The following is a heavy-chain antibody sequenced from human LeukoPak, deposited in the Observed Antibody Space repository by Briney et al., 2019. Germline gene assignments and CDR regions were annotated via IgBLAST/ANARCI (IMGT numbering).Heavy chain of an antibody. CDR1: GYTFTTYG. J-gene: IGHJ5*02. CDR2: ISPYNGNT. V-gene: IGHV1-18*01. D-gene: IGHD1-26*01. CDR3: ARAGSSTATYPNWFDP. Sequence: GSVKVSCKASGYTFTTYGINWVRQAPGQGLEWMGWISPYNGNTNYAQKLQGRVTMTTDTSTGTVYMELRSLRSDDTAVYYCARAGSSTATYPNWFDPWGQGTLVTVSS.